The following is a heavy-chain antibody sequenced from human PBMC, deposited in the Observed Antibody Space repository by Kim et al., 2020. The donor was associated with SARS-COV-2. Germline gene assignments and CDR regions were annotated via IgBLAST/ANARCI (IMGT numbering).Heavy chain of an antibody. CDR3: ARVGVGYGYNWFDP. CDR2: INTNTGNP. Sequence: ASVKVSCKASGYTFTSYAMNWVRQAPGQGLEWMGWINTNTGNPTYAQGFTGRFVFSLDTSVSTAYLQISSLKAEDTAVYYCARVGVGYGYNWFDPWGQGTLVTVSS. J-gene: IGHJ5*02. D-gene: IGHD2-15*01. CDR1: GYTFTSYA. V-gene: IGHV7-4-1*02.